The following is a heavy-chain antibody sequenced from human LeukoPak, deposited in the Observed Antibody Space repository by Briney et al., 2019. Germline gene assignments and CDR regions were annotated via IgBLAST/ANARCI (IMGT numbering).Heavy chain of an antibody. CDR3: AGGPRQYYYSGSYHY. V-gene: IGHV4-61*08. Sequence: SETLSLTCTVSGDSVRNDDYYWNWLRQPPGKGLEWIGYVYSSGNTNDDPSLRSRVTISLDTSKNQFALKLTSVTAADTAVYYCAGGPRQYYYSGSYHYWGQGTLVTVSS. CDR2: VYSSGNT. CDR1: GDSVRNDDYY. J-gene: IGHJ4*02. D-gene: IGHD3-10*01.